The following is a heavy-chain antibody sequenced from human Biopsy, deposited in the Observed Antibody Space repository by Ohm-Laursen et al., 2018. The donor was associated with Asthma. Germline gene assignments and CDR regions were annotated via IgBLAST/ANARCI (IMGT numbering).Heavy chain of an antibody. V-gene: IGHV3-23*01. J-gene: IGHJ4*02. CDR1: RFTFSSSA. CDR3: AKDFRGIAVAGDRGFDY. Sequence: SLRLSCAASRFTFSSSAMSWVRQAPGKGLERVSAITGSGGTTYYADSVRGRFTISRDNSKSTLFLQMDSLSAEDTAVYYCAKDFRGIAVAGDRGFDYWGQGTLVTASS. CDR2: ITGSGGTT. D-gene: IGHD6-19*01.